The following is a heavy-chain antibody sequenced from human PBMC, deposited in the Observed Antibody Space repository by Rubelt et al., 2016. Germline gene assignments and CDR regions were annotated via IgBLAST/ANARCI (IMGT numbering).Heavy chain of an antibody. CDR2: ISSSSSTI. Sequence: EVQLVESGGGLVQPGGSLRLSCAASGFTFSSYSMNWVRQAPGKGLEWGSYISSSSSTIYYADSGKGRFTIPRDNVKNSLYLQMNSLRAEDTAVYYCARDGHPTVRGGDYWGQGTLVTVSS. D-gene: IGHD4-11*01. CDR1: GFTFSSYS. V-gene: IGHV3-48*04. J-gene: IGHJ4*02. CDR3: ARDGHPTVRGGDY.